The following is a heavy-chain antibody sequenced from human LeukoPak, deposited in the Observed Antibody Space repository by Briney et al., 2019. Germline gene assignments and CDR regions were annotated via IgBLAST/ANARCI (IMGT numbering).Heavy chain of an antibody. CDR1: GFTFDDYG. J-gene: IGHJ4*02. CDR2: ISWNSGNI. D-gene: IGHD3-16*01. CDR3: ARASPPFGGDTAPSYYFDY. V-gene: IGHV3-9*01. Sequence: GRSLRLSYAASGFTFDDYGMHWVRQAPGKGLEWVSGISWNSGNIGYTDSVKGRFTISRDNAKNSLYLQMNCLRAEDSALYSCARASPPFGGDTAPSYYFDYWGQGTLATVFS.